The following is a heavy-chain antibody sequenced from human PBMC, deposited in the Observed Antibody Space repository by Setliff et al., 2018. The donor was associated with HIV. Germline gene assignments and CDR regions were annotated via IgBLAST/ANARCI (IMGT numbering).Heavy chain of an antibody. J-gene: IGHJ1*01. CDR3: ATDPGYSSTWYSESFQH. Sequence: ASVKVSCKASGYSLSTYAISWVRQAPGQGLEWMGWIDSNNGNRNFAQKFRGRVTMTTDISTNTAYMEVRSLSFDDTAVYYCATDPGYSSTWYSESFQHWGQGTVVTVSS. CDR1: GYSLSTYA. CDR2: IDSNNGNR. D-gene: IGHD6-13*01. V-gene: IGHV1-18*01.